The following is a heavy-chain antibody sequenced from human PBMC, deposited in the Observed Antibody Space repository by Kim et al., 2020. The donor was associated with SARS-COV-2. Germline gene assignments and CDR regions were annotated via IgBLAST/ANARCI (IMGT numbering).Heavy chain of an antibody. V-gene: IGHV1-69*13. J-gene: IGHJ4*02. CDR1: GGTFSSYA. D-gene: IGHD3-22*01. Sequence: SVKVSCKASGGTFSSYAISWVRQAPGQGLEWMGGIIPIFGTANYAQKFQGRVTITADESTSTAYMELSSLRSEDTAVYYCARGGRNYYDSSGYYYNYWGQGTLVTVSS. CDR3: ARGGRNYYDSSGYYYNY. CDR2: IIPIFGTA.